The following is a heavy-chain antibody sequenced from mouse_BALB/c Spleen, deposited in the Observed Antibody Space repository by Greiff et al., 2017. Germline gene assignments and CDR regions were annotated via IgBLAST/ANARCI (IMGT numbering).Heavy chain of an antibody. V-gene: IGHV5-17*02. D-gene: IGHD2-4*01. CDR1: GFTFSSFG. CDR2: ISSGSSTI. J-gene: IGHJ1*01. Sequence: EVKLVESGGGLVQPGGSRKLSCAASGFTFSSFGMHWVRQAPEKGLEWVAYISSGSSTIYYADTVKGRFTISRDNPKNTLFLQMTSLRSEDTAMYYCAREDYDEGYFDVWGAGTTVTVSS. CDR3: AREDYDEGYFDV.